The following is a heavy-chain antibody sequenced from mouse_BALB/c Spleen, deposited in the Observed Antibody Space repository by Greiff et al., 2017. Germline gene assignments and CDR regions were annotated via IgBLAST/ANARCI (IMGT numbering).Heavy chain of an antibody. V-gene: IGHV14-3*02. D-gene: IGHD1-1*02. CDR2: IDPANGNT. CDR3: ARGFDYGSFAY. CDR1: GFNIKDTY. J-gene: IGHJ3*01. Sequence: EVQLQQSGAELVKPGASVKLSCTASGFNIKDTYMHWVKQRPEQGLEWIGRIDPANGNTKYDPKFQGKATITADTSSNTAYLQLSSLTSEDTAVYYCARGFDYGSFAYWGQGTLVTVSA.